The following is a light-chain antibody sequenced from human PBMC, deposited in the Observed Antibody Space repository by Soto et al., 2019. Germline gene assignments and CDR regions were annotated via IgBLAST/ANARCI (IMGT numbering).Light chain of an antibody. Sequence: QSALTQPASVSGSPGQSITISCTGTSSDIGSYNYVSWYQQLPGKVPKLMIYGVSNRPSGVSTRFSGSKSGITASLTISGLQAQHEADYYCSSHTFNGALVVFGGGTKLTVL. CDR1: SSDIGSYNY. CDR3: SSHTFNGALVV. J-gene: IGLJ2*01. V-gene: IGLV2-14*03. CDR2: GVS.